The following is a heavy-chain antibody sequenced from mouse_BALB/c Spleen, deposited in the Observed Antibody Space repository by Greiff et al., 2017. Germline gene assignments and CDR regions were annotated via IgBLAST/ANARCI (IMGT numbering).Heavy chain of an antibody. Sequence: EVKLMESGGGLVQPGGSLKLSCAASGFTFSSYGMSWVRQTPDKRLELVATINSNGGSTYYPDSVKGRFTISRDNAKNTLYLQMSSLKSEDTAMYYCARGQGYAMDYWGQGTSVTVSS. V-gene: IGHV5-6-3*01. J-gene: IGHJ4*01. CDR3: ARGQGYAMDY. CDR2: INSNGGST. CDR1: GFTFSSYG.